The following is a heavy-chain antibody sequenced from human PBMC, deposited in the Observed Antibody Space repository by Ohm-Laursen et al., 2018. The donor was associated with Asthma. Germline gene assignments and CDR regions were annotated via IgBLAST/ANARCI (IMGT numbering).Heavy chain of an antibody. Sequence: ASVKVSCKASGYTFTSYAMHWVRQAPGQRLEWMGWINAGNGNTKYSQKFQGRVTITRDTSASTAYMELSSLRSEDTAVYYCARDRHCSGGSCYYAFDIWGQGTMVTVSS. J-gene: IGHJ3*02. D-gene: IGHD2-15*01. CDR1: GYTFTSYA. CDR3: ARDRHCSGGSCYYAFDI. V-gene: IGHV1-3*01. CDR2: INAGNGNT.